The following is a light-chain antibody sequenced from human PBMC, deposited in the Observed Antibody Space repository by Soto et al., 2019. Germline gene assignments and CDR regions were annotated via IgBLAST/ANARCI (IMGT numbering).Light chain of an antibody. CDR3: DSYTSSRAYV. J-gene: IGLJ1*01. CDR1: SSDVGYYNY. CDR2: EVS. V-gene: IGLV2-14*01. Sequence: QSALTQPASVSGSPGHSITVSCTGTSSDVGYYNYVSWYQQQSGKATKLIIQEVSYRPSGVSKRFSASKSGNTASLTISGLQAEDEAEYYCDSYTSSRAYVFGIGTKVTVL.